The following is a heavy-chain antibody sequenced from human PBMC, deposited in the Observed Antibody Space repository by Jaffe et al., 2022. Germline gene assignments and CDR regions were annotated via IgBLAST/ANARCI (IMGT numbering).Heavy chain of an antibody. CDR3: AKVGGSNYHLYYFDC. Sequence: EVQLLESGGGLVQPGGSLRLACAASGFTFSSYAMNWVRQAPGKGLEWVSGISGSGGSTFYADSVKGRFTISRDNSKNTLYLQMNSLRGEDTAIYYCAKVGGSNYHLYYFDCWGQGTLVTVSS. V-gene: IGHV3-23*01. CDR1: GFTFSSYA. CDR2: ISGSGGST. D-gene: IGHD4-4*01. J-gene: IGHJ4*02.